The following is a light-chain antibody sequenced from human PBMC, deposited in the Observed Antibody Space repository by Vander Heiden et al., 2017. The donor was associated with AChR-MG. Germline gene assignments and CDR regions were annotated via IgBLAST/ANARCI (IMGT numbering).Light chain of an antibody. J-gene: IGLJ3*02. CDR1: SSNIGAGYD. Sequence: QSVLTQPPSVSGAPGQRVPISCTGSSSNIGAGYDVHWYQQLPGTAHKLLIYGNSNRPSGVPDRFSGSKSGTSASLAITGLQAEDEADYYCQSYDSSLSWVFGGGTKLTVL. CDR3: QSYDSSLSWV. V-gene: IGLV1-40*01. CDR2: GNS.